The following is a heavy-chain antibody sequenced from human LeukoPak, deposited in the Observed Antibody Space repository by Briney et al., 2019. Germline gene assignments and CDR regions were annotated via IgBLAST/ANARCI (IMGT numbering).Heavy chain of an antibody. CDR1: GFTFDDYA. Sequence: PGGSLRLSCAASGFTFDDYAMHWVRQAPGKGLEWVSGISWNSGSIGYADSEKGRFTISRDNAKNSLYLQMNSLRAEDTALYYCAKDYYYGSGSTVLGYYFDYWGQGTLVTVSS. D-gene: IGHD3-10*01. CDR3: AKDYYYGSGSTVLGYYFDY. CDR2: ISWNSGSI. J-gene: IGHJ4*02. V-gene: IGHV3-9*01.